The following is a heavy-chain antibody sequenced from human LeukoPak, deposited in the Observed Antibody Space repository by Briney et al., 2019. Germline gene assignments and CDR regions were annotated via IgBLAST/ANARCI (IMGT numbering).Heavy chain of an antibody. CDR2: IFYSGST. Sequence: SETLSLTCTVSGGSISSYYWSWIRQSPGKGLQWIGYIFYSGSTNYNPSLKSRVTISVDTSKNQFSLNLTSVTAADTALYYCAKGPTRYYFDYWGHGTLVTVFS. D-gene: IGHD1-1*01. CDR3: AKGPTRYYFDY. J-gene: IGHJ4*01. V-gene: IGHV4-59*01. CDR1: GGSISSYY.